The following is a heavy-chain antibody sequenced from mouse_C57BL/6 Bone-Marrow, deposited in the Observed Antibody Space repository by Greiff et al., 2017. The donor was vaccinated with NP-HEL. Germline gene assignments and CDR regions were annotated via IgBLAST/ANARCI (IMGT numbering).Heavy chain of an antibody. CDR1: GFNIKDDY. CDR2: IDPENGDT. CDR3: TTNYGSSYVGY. J-gene: IGHJ2*01. Sequence: VQLQQSGAELVRPGASVKLSCTASGFNIKDDYMHWVKQRPEQGLEWIGWIDPENGDTEYASKFQGKATITADTSSNTAYLQLRSLTSEDTAVYYCTTNYGSSYVGYWGQGTTLTVSS. V-gene: IGHV14-4*01. D-gene: IGHD1-1*01.